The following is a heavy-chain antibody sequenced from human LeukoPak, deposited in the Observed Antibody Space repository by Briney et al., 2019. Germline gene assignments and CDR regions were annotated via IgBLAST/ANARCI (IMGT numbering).Heavy chain of an antibody. Sequence: GGSLRLSCAASGFTFSSYSMNWVRQAPGKGLEWVSYISSSSSTIYCADSVKGRFTISRDNAKNSLYLQMNSLRAEDTAVYYCARDWVSGPWGQGTLVTVSS. CDR2: ISSSSSTI. CDR3: ARDWVSGP. J-gene: IGHJ4*02. CDR1: GFTFSSYS. D-gene: IGHD3-16*01. V-gene: IGHV3-48*01.